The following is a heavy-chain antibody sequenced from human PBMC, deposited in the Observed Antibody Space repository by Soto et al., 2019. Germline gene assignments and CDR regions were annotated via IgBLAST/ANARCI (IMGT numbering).Heavy chain of an antibody. D-gene: IGHD3-22*01. J-gene: IGHJ3*02. Sequence: EVQLVESGGGLVQPGGSLRLSCAASGFTFSSYWMHWVRQAPGKGLVWVSRINSDGSSTRYADSVKGRFTIARANAKNTLDLQMNSRRAEDTAVYYCARQVIVVIAFYIWGQGTMVTVSS. CDR2: INSDGSST. CDR3: ARQVIVVIAFYI. CDR1: GFTFSSYW. V-gene: IGHV3-74*01.